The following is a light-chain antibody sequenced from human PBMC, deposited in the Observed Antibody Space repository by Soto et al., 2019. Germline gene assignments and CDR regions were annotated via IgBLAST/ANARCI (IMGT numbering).Light chain of an antibody. J-gene: IGKJ1*01. CDR1: QTISSW. V-gene: IGKV1-5*03. CDR3: QHYNSYSEA. CDR2: KAS. Sequence: MTPSPSTLSASVGVRVTSPCRASQTISSWLAWYQQKPGKAPKLLIYKASTLKSGVPSRFSGSGSGTEFTLTISSLQPDDFATYYCQHYNSYSEAFGQGTKVDIK.